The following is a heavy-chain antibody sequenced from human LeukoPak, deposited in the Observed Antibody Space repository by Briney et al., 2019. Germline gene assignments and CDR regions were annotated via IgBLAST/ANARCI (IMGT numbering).Heavy chain of an antibody. Sequence: GGSLRLSCTASGCTFADYLMSWFRQAPGKGLEWVGFIRSKTYGGTTEYAASVKGRFTISRHDSKRIAYLQMNSLETEDTAVYYCAKPATSILIYFDSWGQGILVTVSS. V-gene: IGHV3-49*03. J-gene: IGHJ4*02. CDR3: AKPATSILIYFDS. CDR1: GCTFADYL. CDR2: IRSKTYGGTT. D-gene: IGHD2-2*01.